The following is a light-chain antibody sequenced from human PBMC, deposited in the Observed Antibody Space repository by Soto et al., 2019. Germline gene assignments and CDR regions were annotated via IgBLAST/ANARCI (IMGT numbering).Light chain of an antibody. J-gene: IGKJ5*01. CDR2: DAS. CDR3: QQRSNWPIT. V-gene: IGKV3-11*01. CDR1: RSVSSY. Sequence: IVLTHSPATLSFSPGESATLSCMATRSVSSYLAWYQQKPGQAPRLLIYDASSRPTDIPARFSGSGSGTDFTLTISSLEPEDFALYYCQQRSNWPITFGQGTRLE.